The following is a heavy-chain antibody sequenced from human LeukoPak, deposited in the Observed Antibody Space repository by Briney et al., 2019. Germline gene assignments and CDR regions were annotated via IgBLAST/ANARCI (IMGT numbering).Heavy chain of an antibody. D-gene: IGHD2-2*03. J-gene: IGHJ4*02. Sequence: SVKVSCKASGGTFSSYAISWVRQAPGQGLEWMGGIIPIFGTANYAQNFQGRVTITADESTSTAFMELSSLRSEDTALYYCARAIPAGYCSGTNCYALDSWGQGTLVTVSS. CDR2: IIPIFGTA. CDR3: ARAIPAGYCSGTNCYALDS. CDR1: GGTFSSYA. V-gene: IGHV1-69*13.